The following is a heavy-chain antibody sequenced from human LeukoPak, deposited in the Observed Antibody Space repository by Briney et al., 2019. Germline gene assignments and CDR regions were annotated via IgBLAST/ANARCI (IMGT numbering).Heavy chain of an antibody. Sequence: PSETLSLTRTVSGGSVSSGSYFWSWIRQPPGKGLEWIGYIFYNGETNYNPSLTSRLTLSIDASKNHFSLKLTSVTAADTGVYYCARDGGQGSGWSTIDYWGQGTLVTVSS. CDR1: GGSVSSGSYF. V-gene: IGHV4-61*03. CDR3: ARDGGQGSGWSTIDY. D-gene: IGHD6-19*01. CDR2: IFYNGET. J-gene: IGHJ4*02.